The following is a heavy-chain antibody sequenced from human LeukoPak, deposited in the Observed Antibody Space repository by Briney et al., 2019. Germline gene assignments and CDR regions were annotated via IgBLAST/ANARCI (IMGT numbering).Heavy chain of an antibody. J-gene: IGHJ4*02. CDR2: ISYDGSNK. CDR1: GFTFSSYA. V-gene: IGHV3-30-3*01. Sequence: GGSLRLSCAASGFTFSSYAMHWVRQAPGKGLEWVAVISYDGSNKYYADSVKGRFTISRDNSKNTLYLQMNSLRAEDTAVYYCARDPGDYYDSSGYPFDYWGQGTRVTVSS. D-gene: IGHD3-22*01. CDR3: ARDPGDYYDSSGYPFDY.